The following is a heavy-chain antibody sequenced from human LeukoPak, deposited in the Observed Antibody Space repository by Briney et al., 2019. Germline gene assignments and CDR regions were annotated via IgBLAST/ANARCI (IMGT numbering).Heavy chain of an antibody. D-gene: IGHD5-12*01. CDR1: GGSISSSSYY. J-gene: IGHJ3*02. V-gene: IGHV4-39*01. CDR2: IYYSGST. CDR3: ARYPGYKLEAFDI. Sequence: PSETLSLTCTVSGGSISSSSYYWGWIRQPPGKGLEWIGSIYYSGSTYYNPSLKGRVTISVDTSKNQFSLKLSSVTAADTAVYYCARYPGYKLEAFDIWGQGTMVTVSS.